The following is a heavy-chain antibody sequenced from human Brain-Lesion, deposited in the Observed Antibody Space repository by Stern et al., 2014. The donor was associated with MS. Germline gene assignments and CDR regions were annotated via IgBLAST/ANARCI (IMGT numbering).Heavy chain of an antibody. V-gene: IGHV4-61*02. J-gene: IGHJ6*02. D-gene: IGHD2-2*01. CDR2: IFNSGST. CDR3: ARGRVVPGFQYYATDV. Sequence: QVQLVESGPGLVKPSQTLSLSCTVSGGSISSGGYYWSCIRQPAGQGLEWIGRIFNSGSTSYNPSLTSRVTLSINTSKNNFYLRLNPMTAADTAVYYCARGRVVPGFQYYATDVWGQGTTVIVSS. CDR1: GGSISSGGYY.